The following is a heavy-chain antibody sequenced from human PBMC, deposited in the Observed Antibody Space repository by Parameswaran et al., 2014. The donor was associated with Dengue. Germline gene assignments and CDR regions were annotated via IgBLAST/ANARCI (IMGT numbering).Heavy chain of an antibody. Sequence: VRQMPGKGLEWMGIIYPGDSDTRYSPSFQGQVTISADKSISTAYLQWSSLKASDTAMYYCAREVHSITMVRGVITGGYYYGMDVWGQGTTVTVSS. CDR2: IYPGDSDT. CDR3: AREVHSITMVRGVITGGYYYGMDV. D-gene: IGHD3-10*01. V-gene: IGHV5-51*01. J-gene: IGHJ6*02.